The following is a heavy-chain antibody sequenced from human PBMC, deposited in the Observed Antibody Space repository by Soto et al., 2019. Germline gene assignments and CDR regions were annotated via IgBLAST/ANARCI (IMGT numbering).Heavy chain of an antibody. Sequence: QVQLQESGPGLVRPAETLSLTCSVSTGSMRTYYWTWIRQSPGKGLEWIGQISHTGRTKYNPSLESRVTISVDTSRKQFSLKLTSVTAADTALYDCARDDTTGLFDVWGQGTLVTVSS. V-gene: IGHV4-59*01. CDR2: ISHTGRT. J-gene: IGHJ4*02. D-gene: IGHD4-17*01. CDR1: TGSMRTYY. CDR3: ARDDTTGLFDV.